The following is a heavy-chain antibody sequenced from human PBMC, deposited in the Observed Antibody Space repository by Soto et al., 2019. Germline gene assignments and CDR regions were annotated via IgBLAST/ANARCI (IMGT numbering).Heavy chain of an antibody. J-gene: IGHJ4*02. CDR3: ARDFGGNSILSYFDY. CDR1: GFTFSNYA. Sequence: PGGSLRLSCVASGFTFSNYALHWVRQAPGKGPEWVSVISYDGTNKYYADSVKGRFTISRDISKNTLYLQMNSLRAEDTAVYYCARDFGGNSILSYFDYWGQGP. V-gene: IGHV3-30-3*01. CDR2: ISYDGTNK. D-gene: IGHD2-21*02.